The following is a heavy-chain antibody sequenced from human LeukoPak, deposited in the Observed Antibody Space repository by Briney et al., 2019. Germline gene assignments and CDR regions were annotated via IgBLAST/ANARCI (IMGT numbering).Heavy chain of an antibody. D-gene: IGHD5-18*01. CDR3: ARGPADLIQLWLPPLDY. CDR1: GGTFSSYA. Sequence: ASVKVSCKASGGTFSSYAISWVRQAPGQGLEWMGGIIPIFGTANYAQKFQGRVTITADESTSTAYMELSSLRSEDTAVYYCARGPADLIQLWLPPLDYWGQGTLVTVSS. J-gene: IGHJ4*02. CDR2: IIPIFGTA. V-gene: IGHV1-69*01.